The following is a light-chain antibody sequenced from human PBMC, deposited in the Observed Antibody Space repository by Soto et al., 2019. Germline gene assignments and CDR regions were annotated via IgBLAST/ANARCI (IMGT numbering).Light chain of an antibody. CDR2: DAS. V-gene: IGKV1-5*01. CDR3: QHYNSYLWT. Sequence: DIQMTQSPSTLSASVGDRVTITCRASKSISSWLAWYQQKPGKAPKLLIYDASSLESGVPSRFSGSGSGTEFTLTISSLQPDDFASYYCQHYNSYLWTFAQGTKVEIK. CDR1: KSISSW. J-gene: IGKJ1*01.